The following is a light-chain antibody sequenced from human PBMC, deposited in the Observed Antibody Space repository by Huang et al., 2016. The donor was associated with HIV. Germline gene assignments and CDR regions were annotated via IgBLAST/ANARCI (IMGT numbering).Light chain of an antibody. Sequence: DIVLTQSPDTLAVSLGARATIRCQSSQKVFFSSSTKNYVAWYQQNPGPPPKALIYWSATRESVDPGRVSGSGSGTVFTLTSSMLQAEDVADYYCQQYYSTPGFGQGTRVEIK. CDR2: WSA. V-gene: IGKV4-1*01. J-gene: IGKJ1*01. CDR3: QQYYSTPG. CDR1: QKVFFSSSTKNY.